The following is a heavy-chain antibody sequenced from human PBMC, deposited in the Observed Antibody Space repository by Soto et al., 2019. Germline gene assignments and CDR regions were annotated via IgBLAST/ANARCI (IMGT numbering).Heavy chain of an antibody. Sequence: QVQLVESGGGVVQPGRSLRLSCAASGFTFSSYGMHWVRQAPGKRLEWVAVIWFDGTNKYYADSVKGRFTISRDNSKKKLYLQMNSLRAVDTAVYYCARDRGYSGYDSPRYYYGMDVWVQVTTVTVSS. D-gene: IGHD5-12*01. CDR1: GFTFSSYG. CDR3: ARDRGYSGYDSPRYYYGMDV. V-gene: IGHV3-33*01. CDR2: IWFDGTNK. J-gene: IGHJ6*02.